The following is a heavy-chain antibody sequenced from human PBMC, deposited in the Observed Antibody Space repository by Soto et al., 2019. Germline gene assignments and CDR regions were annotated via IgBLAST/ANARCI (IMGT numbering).Heavy chain of an antibody. D-gene: IGHD3-10*01. CDR1: GGSFSGYY. CDR2: INHSGST. CDR3: ARWTYYYGSGSYNGWFDP. J-gene: IGHJ5*02. Sequence: TSETLSLTCAVYGGSFSGYYWSWIRQPPGKGLEWIGEINHSGSTNYNPSLKSRVTISVDTSKNQFSLKLSSVTAADTAVYYCARWTYYYGSGSYNGWFDPWGQGTLVTVSS. V-gene: IGHV4-34*01.